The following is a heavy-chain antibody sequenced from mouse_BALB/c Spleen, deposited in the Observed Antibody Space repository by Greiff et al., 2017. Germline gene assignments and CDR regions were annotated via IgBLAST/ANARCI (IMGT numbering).Heavy chain of an antibody. CDR2: IYPGNSDT. V-gene: IGHV1-5*01. Sequence: VQLQQSGTVLARPGASVKMSCKASGYSFTSYWMHWVKQRPGQGLEWIGAIYPGNSDTSYNQKFKGKAKLTAVTSASTAYMELSSLTNEDSAVYYCTRGDYYGSPYAMDYWGQGTSVTVSS. D-gene: IGHD1-1*01. CDR1: GYSFTSYW. J-gene: IGHJ4*01. CDR3: TRGDYYGSPYAMDY.